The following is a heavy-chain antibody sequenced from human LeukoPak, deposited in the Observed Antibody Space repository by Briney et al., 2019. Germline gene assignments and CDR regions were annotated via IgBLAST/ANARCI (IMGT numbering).Heavy chain of an antibody. V-gene: IGHV3-23*01. Sequence: GGSLRLSCAGSGFTFSNFAMSGVRQAPGKGLEWVSCISGSGGETYYADSVKGRFTVSRDNSKATLYLQMSSLGVEDTAVYYCAEEGNVYGDSTFDYWGQGALATVSS. J-gene: IGHJ4*02. D-gene: IGHD4-17*01. CDR3: AEEGNVYGDSTFDY. CDR2: ISGSGGET. CDR1: GFTFSNFA.